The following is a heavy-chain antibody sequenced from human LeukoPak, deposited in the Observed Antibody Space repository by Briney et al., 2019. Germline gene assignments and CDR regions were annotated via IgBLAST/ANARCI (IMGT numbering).Heavy chain of an antibody. Sequence: PGGSLRLSCAASGFTFRKYWMSWVRQAPGKGLEWVANINQDGSETYYADSVKGRFTMSRDNGKNSLDLQMNSLRAEDTAVYYCARAWGAVAVDYWGQGTLVTVSS. D-gene: IGHD6-19*01. CDR1: GFTFRKYW. CDR3: ARAWGAVAVDY. V-gene: IGHV3-7*01. CDR2: INQDGSET. J-gene: IGHJ4*02.